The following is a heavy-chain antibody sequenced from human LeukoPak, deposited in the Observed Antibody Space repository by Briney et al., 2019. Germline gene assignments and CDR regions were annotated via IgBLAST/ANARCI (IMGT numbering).Heavy chain of an antibody. CDR2: INWNGGST. Sequence: VGSLRLSCAASGFTFDDYGMSWVRQAPGKGLEWVSGINWNGGSTGYTDSVKGRFTISRDNAKNSLYLQMNSLRAEDTALYYCARGFDGGSYYFDYWGQGTLVTVSS. CDR1: GFTFDDYG. V-gene: IGHV3-20*04. CDR3: ARGFDGGSYYFDY. D-gene: IGHD1-26*01. J-gene: IGHJ4*02.